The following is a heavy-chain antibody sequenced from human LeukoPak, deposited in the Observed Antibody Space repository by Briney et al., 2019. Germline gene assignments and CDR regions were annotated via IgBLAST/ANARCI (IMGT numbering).Heavy chain of an antibody. CDR2: ISSSGSTK. Sequence: PGGSLRLSCAASGFTFSSYGMHWVRQAPGKGLEWVSYISSSGSTKYYADSVKGRFTISRDNAKNSLYLQMNSLRADDTAVYYCARGIRGVNQNFDFWGQGTLVTVSS. D-gene: IGHD3-10*01. CDR3: ARGIRGVNQNFDF. CDR1: GFTFSSYG. V-gene: IGHV3-48*04. J-gene: IGHJ4*02.